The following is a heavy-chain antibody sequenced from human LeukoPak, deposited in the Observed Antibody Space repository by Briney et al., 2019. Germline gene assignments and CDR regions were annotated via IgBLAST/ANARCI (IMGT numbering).Heavy chain of an antibody. V-gene: IGHV1-2*02. Sequence: SVKVSCKASGYTFTDYYMHWVPQAPGQGLERMGWINPNSGSTNHAQKFQGRVTMTRDTSISTAYMELSRLRSDDTAMYYCEIYGDPADYWGQGTLVTVSS. D-gene: IGHD4-17*01. CDR1: GYTFTDYY. CDR2: INPNSGST. J-gene: IGHJ4*02. CDR3: EIYGDPADY.